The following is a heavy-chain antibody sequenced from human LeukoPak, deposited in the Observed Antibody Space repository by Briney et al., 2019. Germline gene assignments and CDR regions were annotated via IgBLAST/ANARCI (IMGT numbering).Heavy chain of an antibody. D-gene: IGHD3/OR15-3a*01. CDR1: GFSFSSHG. J-gene: IGHJ4*02. CDR2: IIGGAGGT. CDR3: ARDLGLVAPQGFDY. Sequence: QPGGSLRLSCAASGFSFSSHGMSWVRQAPGKGLEWVSGIIGGAGGTYYADSVKGRFTISRDNAKNTLYLQMNSLRAEDTAVYYCARDLGLVAPQGFDYWGQGTLVTVSS. V-gene: IGHV3-23*01.